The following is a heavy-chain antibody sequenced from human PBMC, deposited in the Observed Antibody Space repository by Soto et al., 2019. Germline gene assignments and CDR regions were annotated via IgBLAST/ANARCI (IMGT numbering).Heavy chain of an antibody. Sequence: QVQLQESGPGLVKPSETLSLTCTVSGGSVSSGSYYWSWIRQPPGKGLEWIAYISYSGSTNYNSSLKSRVTIANDTSENQFSLKLSSVTAADTAVYYCARYRTGGTGFDYWGQGTLVTVSS. J-gene: IGHJ4*02. CDR3: ARYRTGGTGFDY. V-gene: IGHV4-61*01. CDR1: GGSVSSGSYY. D-gene: IGHD1-1*01. CDR2: ISYSGST.